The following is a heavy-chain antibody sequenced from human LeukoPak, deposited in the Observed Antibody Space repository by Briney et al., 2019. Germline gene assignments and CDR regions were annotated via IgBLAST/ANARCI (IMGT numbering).Heavy chain of an antibody. Sequence: PSETLSLTCTVSGGSIRSYYWSWIRQRPGKGLEWIGYIHYSGSTSYNPSLKSRLTISVDTSKSQFSLKLSSVTAADTAVYYCARTNKSGSYNNWGQGTLVTVSS. J-gene: IGHJ4*02. CDR2: IHYSGST. D-gene: IGHD3-10*01. CDR1: GGSIRSYY. V-gene: IGHV4-59*01. CDR3: ARTNKSGSYNN.